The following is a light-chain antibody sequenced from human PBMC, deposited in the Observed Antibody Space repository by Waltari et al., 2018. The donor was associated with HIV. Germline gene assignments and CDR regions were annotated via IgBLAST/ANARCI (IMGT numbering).Light chain of an antibody. V-gene: IGLV2-23*02. J-gene: IGLJ3*02. CDR1: SSDVGNYNL. CDR3: CSYAGSTRV. CDR2: EVS. Sequence: QSALTQPASVSGSPGQSITISCTGTSSDVGNYNLVSWYQQHPGKAPKLMIYEVSTRPAGGSDRFSGSKSGNAASLTISGLQAQDEADYYCCSYAGSTRVFGGGTKLTVL.